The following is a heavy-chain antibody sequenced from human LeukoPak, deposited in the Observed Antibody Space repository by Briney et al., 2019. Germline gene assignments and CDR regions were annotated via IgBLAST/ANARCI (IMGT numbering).Heavy chain of an antibody. V-gene: IGHV5-51*01. CDR2: INAGDSDT. CDR1: EYSFVNSW. J-gene: IGHJ4*02. Sequence: GESLKISCEGSEYSFVNSWIGWVRQKAGEGLELMGIINAGDSDTKYSPSFQGQVAISADKSISTAYLQWSSLKASDTAMYYCARGPGYFDYWGQGTPVTVSS. CDR3: ARGPGYFDY.